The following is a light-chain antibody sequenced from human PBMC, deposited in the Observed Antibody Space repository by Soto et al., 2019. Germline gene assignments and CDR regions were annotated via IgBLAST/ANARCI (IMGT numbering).Light chain of an antibody. Sequence: DNRMTQSPSTLSAAVGDRVTITCRASQSIAIWLAWYHQKPGKAPKALIYDASSLERGVPSRFSGSGSGTEFTLTITSLQPDDFATYYCQHYGSYPWTFGQGTRVEV. CDR2: DAS. CDR1: QSIAIW. CDR3: QHYGSYPWT. J-gene: IGKJ1*01. V-gene: IGKV1-5*01.